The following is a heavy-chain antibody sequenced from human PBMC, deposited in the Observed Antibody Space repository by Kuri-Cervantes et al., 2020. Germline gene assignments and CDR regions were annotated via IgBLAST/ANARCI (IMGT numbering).Heavy chain of an antibody. CDR2: INHSGST. CDR1: GGSFSGYY. V-gene: IGHV4-34*01. Sequence: SETLSLTCAVYGGSFSGYYWSWIRQPPGKGLEWIGEINHSGSTNYNPSLKSRVTISVDKSKNQFSLKLSSVTAADTAVYYCASEGTRTNQYFQHWGQGTLVTVSS. CDR3: ASEGTRTNQYFQH. J-gene: IGHJ1*01. D-gene: IGHD1/OR15-1a*01.